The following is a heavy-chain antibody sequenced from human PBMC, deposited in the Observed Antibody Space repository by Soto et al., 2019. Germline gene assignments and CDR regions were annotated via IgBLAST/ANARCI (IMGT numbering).Heavy chain of an antibody. CDR1: GLTFSSYT. V-gene: IGHV3-48*02. D-gene: IGHD1-1*01. Sequence: HPWGSLRLSCAASGLTFSSYTMNWVRQAPGKGLEWVSYISSSSNTIYYAASVKGRFTISRDNAKNSLYLQMNSLRDEDTAVYYCARDRSYWNDAAVDFDFWGQGTLVTVSS. CDR3: ARDRSYWNDAAVDFDF. CDR2: ISSSSNTI. J-gene: IGHJ4*02.